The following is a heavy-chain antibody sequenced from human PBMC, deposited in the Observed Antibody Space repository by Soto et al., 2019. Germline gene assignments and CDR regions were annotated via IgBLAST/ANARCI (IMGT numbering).Heavy chain of an antibody. D-gene: IGHD3-10*01. V-gene: IGHV6-1*01. Sequence: SQTLSLTCAISGDSISLNIAAWNWIRQSPSRGLEWLGRTYYRSKWYNDYAVSVKSRITINPDTSKNQFSLQLNSVTPEDTAVYYCARDRYYGSGSNYYYYGMDVWGQGTTVTSP. J-gene: IGHJ6*02. CDR3: ARDRYYGSGSNYYYYGMDV. CDR2: TYYRSKWYN. CDR1: GDSISLNIAA.